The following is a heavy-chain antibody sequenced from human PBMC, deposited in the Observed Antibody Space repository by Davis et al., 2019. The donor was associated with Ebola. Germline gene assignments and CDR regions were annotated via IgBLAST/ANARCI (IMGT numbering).Heavy chain of an antibody. J-gene: IGHJ3*02. Sequence: GESLKISCKGSGYRFTSYWIGWVRQMPGKGLEWMGRIDPSDSYTNYSPSFQGHVTISADKSISTAYLQWSSLKASDTAMYYCASRPMTTDAFDIWGQGTMVTVSS. CDR3: ASRPMTTDAFDI. D-gene: IGHD4-17*01. CDR2: IDPSDSYT. V-gene: IGHV5-10-1*01. CDR1: GYRFTSYW.